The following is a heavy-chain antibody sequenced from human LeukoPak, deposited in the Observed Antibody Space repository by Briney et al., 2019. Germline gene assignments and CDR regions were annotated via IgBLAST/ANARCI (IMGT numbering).Heavy chain of an antibody. Sequence: PSETLSLTCTVSGGSISSYYWSWIRQPAGKGLGWIGRIYSSGSTNYNPSLKSRVTMSVDTSKNQFSLKLSSVTAADTAVYYCAREQQRIRFLIYYYGMDVWGQGTTVTVSS. D-gene: IGHD3-3*01. CDR2: IYSSGST. V-gene: IGHV4-4*07. J-gene: IGHJ6*02. CDR3: AREQQRIRFLIYYYGMDV. CDR1: GGSISSYY.